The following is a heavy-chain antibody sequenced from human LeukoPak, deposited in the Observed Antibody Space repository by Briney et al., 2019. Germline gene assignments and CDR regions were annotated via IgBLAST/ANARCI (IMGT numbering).Heavy chain of an antibody. J-gene: IGHJ4*02. V-gene: IGHV4-59*08. CDR2: VHYSGST. CDR3: ARRASGSYADYFDF. Sequence: SETLSLTCTFSSPSGSTYYWGWIRQPPGKGLEWIGYVHYSGSTNYNPSLRSRATISLDTSKNQVSLKLKSVTAADTALYYCARRASGSYADYFDFWGQGTLVTVSS. CDR1: SPSGSTYY. D-gene: IGHD1-26*01.